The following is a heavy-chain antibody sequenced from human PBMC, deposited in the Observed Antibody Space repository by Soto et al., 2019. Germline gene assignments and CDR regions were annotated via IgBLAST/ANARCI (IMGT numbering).Heavy chain of an antibody. D-gene: IGHD4-17*01. J-gene: IGHJ4*02. Sequence: SETLSLTCTVSGGSISRYYWSWIRQPPGKGLEWIGYIYYSGSTNYNPSLKSRVTISVDTSKSQFSLKLSSVTAADTAVYYCARGGMTTVTIDDWGQGTLVTVPQ. V-gene: IGHV4-59*01. CDR3: ARGGMTTVTIDD. CDR1: GGSISRYY. CDR2: IYYSGST.